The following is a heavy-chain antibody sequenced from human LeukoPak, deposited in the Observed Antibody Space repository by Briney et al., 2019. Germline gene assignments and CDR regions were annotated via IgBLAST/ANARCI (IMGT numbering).Heavy chain of an antibody. D-gene: IGHD2-2*01. CDR2: INHSGST. J-gene: IGHJ3*02. Sequence: PSETLSLTCAVYGGSFSGYYWSWIRQPPGKGLEWIGEINHSGSTNYNPSLKSRVTISVDTSKNQFSLKLSSVTAADTAVYYCARDSSIVVVPAAISGDAFDIWGQGTMVTVSS. CDR3: ARDSSIVVVPAAISGDAFDI. CDR1: GGSFSGYY. V-gene: IGHV4-34*01.